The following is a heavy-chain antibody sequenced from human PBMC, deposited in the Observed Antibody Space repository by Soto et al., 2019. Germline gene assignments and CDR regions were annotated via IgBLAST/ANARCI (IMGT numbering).Heavy chain of an antibody. J-gene: IGHJ4*02. CDR3: ARASLSLYYYDSSGPQGY. CDR2: ISSSGSTI. V-gene: IGHV3-11*01. D-gene: IGHD3-22*01. CDR1: GFTFSDYY. Sequence: PGGSLRLSCAASGFTFSDYYMSWIRQAPGKGLEWVSYISSSGSTIYYADSVKGRFTISRDNAKNSLYLQMNSLRAEDTAVYYCARASLSLYYYDSSGPQGYWGQGTLVTVSS.